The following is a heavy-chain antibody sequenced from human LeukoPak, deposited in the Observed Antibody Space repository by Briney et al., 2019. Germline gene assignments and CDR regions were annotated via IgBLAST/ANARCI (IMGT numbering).Heavy chain of an antibody. CDR2: ISYDGSNK. CDR3: AKEGDVVVTLSYYFDC. J-gene: IGHJ4*02. CDR1: GFTFSSYG. Sequence: GGSLRLSCAASGFTFSSYGMHWVRQAPGKGLEWVAVISYDGSNKYYADSVKGRFTISRDNSKNMLYLQMNSLTAEDSAVYYCAKEGDVVVTLSYYFDCWGQGTLVTVSS. D-gene: IGHD3-22*01. V-gene: IGHV3-30*18.